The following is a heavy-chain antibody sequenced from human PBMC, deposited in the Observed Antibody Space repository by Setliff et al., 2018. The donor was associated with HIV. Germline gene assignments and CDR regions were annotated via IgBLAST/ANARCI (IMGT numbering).Heavy chain of an antibody. CDR1: GFAFSNYI. CDR2: IGTAGDT. Sequence: GGSLRLSCATSGFAFSNYIMHWVRQATGKGLEWVSAIGTAGDTYYPGSVKGRFTISRENAKNSLYLQMNSLRAGDTAVYYCARARDSSGYYPGAFDIWGQGTMVTVSS. CDR3: ARARDSSGYYPGAFDI. J-gene: IGHJ3*02. V-gene: IGHV3-13*01. D-gene: IGHD3-22*01.